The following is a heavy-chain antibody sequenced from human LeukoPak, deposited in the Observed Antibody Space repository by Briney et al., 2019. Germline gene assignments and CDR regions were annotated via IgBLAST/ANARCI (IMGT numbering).Heavy chain of an antibody. J-gene: IGHJ4*02. V-gene: IGHV4-39*02. D-gene: IGHD1-26*01. CDR2: VSSSGKA. CDR3: ARFKGGTGFDY. Sequence: SETLSLTCAVSGGSITTTDFDGACTRQPPGEGLVCVAPVSSSGKAYYYPSLMSRVTISVDTSKNHFSLDVTSVTAADTGLFYCARFKGGTGFDYWGRGILVIVS. CDR1: GGSITTTDFD.